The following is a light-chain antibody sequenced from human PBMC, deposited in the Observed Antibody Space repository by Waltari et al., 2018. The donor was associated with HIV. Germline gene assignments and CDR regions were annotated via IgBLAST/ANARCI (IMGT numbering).Light chain of an antibody. CDR1: HLGDKY. Sequence: SYELTQPPSVSVSPGQTASITCSGDHLGDKYACWYQQKPGQSPVLVIYQDSKRPSGIPERFSGSNSGNTATLTISGTQAMDEADYYCQAWDSSPYVVFGGGTKLTVL. J-gene: IGLJ2*01. CDR3: QAWDSSPYVV. V-gene: IGLV3-1*01. CDR2: QDS.